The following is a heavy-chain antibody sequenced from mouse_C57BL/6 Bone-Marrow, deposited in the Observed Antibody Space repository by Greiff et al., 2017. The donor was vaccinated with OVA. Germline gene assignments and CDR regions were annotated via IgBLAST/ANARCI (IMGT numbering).Heavy chain of an antibody. Sequence: EVKLVESGGGLVKPGGSLKLSCAASGFTFSSYAMSWVRQTPEKRLEWVATISAGGGYTYYPDNVKGRFTISRDNAKNNLYMQMSNLKTEDTAMYSCAKDLDITTVGATPYWYFDDWGTGTTVTVSS. J-gene: IGHJ1*03. CDR3: AKDLDITTVGATPYWYFDD. D-gene: IGHD1-1*01. V-gene: IGHV5-4*03. CDR1: GFTFSSYA. CDR2: ISAGGGYT.